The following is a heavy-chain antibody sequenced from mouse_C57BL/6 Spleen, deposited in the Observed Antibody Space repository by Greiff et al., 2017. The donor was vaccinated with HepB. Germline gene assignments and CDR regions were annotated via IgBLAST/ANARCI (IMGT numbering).Heavy chain of an antibody. J-gene: IGHJ1*03. CDR3: ARFEGLLPSWYFDV. D-gene: IGHD2-3*01. Sequence: EVKLQQSGPVLVKPGASVKMSCKASGYTFTDYYMNWVKQSHGKSLEWIGVINPYNGGTSYNQKFKGKATLTVDKSSSTAYMELNSLTSEDSAVYYCARFEGLLPSWYFDVWGTGTTVTVSS. CDR2: INPYNGGT. CDR1: GYTFTDYY. V-gene: IGHV1-19*01.